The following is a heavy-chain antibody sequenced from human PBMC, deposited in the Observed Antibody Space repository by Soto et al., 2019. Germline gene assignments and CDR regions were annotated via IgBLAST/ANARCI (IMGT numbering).Heavy chain of an antibody. D-gene: IGHD4-17*01. Sequence: QVQLVESGGGVVQPGRSLRLSCAASGFTFSSYAMHWVRQAPGKGLEWVAVISYDGSNKYYADSVKGRFTISRDNSKNTLYLQMNSLRAEDTAVYYCAREGGAVTTPGMDVRGQGTTVTVSS. V-gene: IGHV3-30-3*01. CDR2: ISYDGSNK. CDR3: AREGGAVTTPGMDV. CDR1: GFTFSSYA. J-gene: IGHJ6*02.